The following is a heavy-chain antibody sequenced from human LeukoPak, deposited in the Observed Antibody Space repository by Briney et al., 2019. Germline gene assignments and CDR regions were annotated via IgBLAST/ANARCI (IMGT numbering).Heavy chain of an antibody. Sequence: SETLSLTCTVPGGSISNYYWSWIRQPPGKGLEWIGYIYYSGSANYNPSLKSRVTISVDTSKNQFSLKLSSVTAADTAVYYCARRRGYDSSGYYYNWGQGTLVTVSS. D-gene: IGHD3-22*01. CDR1: GGSISNYY. CDR3: ARRRGYDSSGYYYN. CDR2: IYYSGSA. J-gene: IGHJ4*02. V-gene: IGHV4-59*01.